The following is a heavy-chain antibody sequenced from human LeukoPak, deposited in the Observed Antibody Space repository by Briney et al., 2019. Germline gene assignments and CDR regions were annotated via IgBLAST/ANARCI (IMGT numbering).Heavy chain of an antibody. Sequence: QPGGSLRLSCAASGFTFNTYTMNWVRQAPGKGLEWVSYISNSGSTIYYADSVKGRFTISRDNAKNSLYLQMNSLRAEDTAVYYFARGTYYYDSSGYYYIDYWGQGTLVTVSS. V-gene: IGHV3-48*04. J-gene: IGHJ4*02. D-gene: IGHD3-22*01. CDR2: ISNSGSTI. CDR3: ARGTYYYDSSGYYYIDY. CDR1: GFTFNTYT.